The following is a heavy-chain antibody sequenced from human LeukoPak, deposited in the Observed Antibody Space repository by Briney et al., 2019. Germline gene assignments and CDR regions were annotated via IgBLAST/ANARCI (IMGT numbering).Heavy chain of an antibody. CDR3: ASGDSGYNPGRFDY. V-gene: IGHV1-69*05. J-gene: IGHJ4*02. Sequence: GASVKVSCKASGGTFSSYAISWVRQAPGQGLEWMGGIIPIFGTANYAQKFQGRVTITTDESTSTAYMELSSLRSEDTAMYYCASGDSGYNPGRFDYWGPGTLVTVSS. CDR1: GGTFSSYA. CDR2: IIPIFGTA. D-gene: IGHD5-24*01.